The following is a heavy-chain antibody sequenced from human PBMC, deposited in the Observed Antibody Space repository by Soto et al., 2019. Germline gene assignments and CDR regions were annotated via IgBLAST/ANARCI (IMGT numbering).Heavy chain of an antibody. J-gene: IGHJ4*02. CDR1: GGSISSGDYY. D-gene: IGHD3-3*01. V-gene: IGHV4-30-4*01. Sequence: QVQLQESGPGLVKPSQTLSLTCTVSGGSISSGDYYWSWIRQPPGKGLEWIGYIYYSGSTYYNPSLKSRVTRSVDTSKNQFSLKLSAVTAADTAVYYCARGLITIFGVVNYYFDYWGQGTLVTVSS. CDR2: IYYSGST. CDR3: ARGLITIFGVVNYYFDY.